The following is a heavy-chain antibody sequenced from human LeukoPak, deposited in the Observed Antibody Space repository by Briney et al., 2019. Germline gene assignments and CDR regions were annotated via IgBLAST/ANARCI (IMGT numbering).Heavy chain of an antibody. CDR1: GLTFSSYA. Sequence: GGSLRLSCAASGLTFSSYAMSWVRQAPGKGLEWVSTISGSGDNTYSADSVRGRFTISRDNSKNTLYLQMNSLRAEDTAIYYCAKVSWANYFDYWGQGTLVTVSS. J-gene: IGHJ4*02. CDR2: ISGSGDNT. V-gene: IGHV3-23*01. D-gene: IGHD6-13*01. CDR3: AKVSWANYFDY.